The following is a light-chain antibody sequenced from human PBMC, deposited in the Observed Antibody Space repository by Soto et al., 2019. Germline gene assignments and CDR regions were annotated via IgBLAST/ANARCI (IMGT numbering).Light chain of an antibody. J-gene: IGKJ5*01. CDR1: QSIGGNF. CDR2: GAS. Sequence: EIGLTQSPGTLPLSPGEGATLSFRASQSIGGNFLAWYQQRRGQAPRLLIHGASNRATGIPDRFSGSGSGTDFTLTITRLEPEDFAVYYCQQRSNWPPITFGQRTRLEI. CDR3: QQRSNWPPIT. V-gene: IGKV3D-20*02.